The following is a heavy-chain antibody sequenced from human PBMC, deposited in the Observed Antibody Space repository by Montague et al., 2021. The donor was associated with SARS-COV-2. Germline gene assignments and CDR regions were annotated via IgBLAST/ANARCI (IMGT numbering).Heavy chain of an antibody. J-gene: IGHJ4*02. Sequence: SLRLSCAASGFTSGDYQMTWVRQAPGKGLQWVANINQDETAKTYVDSVKGRFTISRDNAKNSLILQMSSLKVEDTAVYYCARSPRGSGTGWLDYWGQGTLVTVSS. V-gene: IGHV3-7*01. CDR1: GFTSGDYQ. CDR2: INQDETAK. D-gene: IGHD3/OR15-3a*01. CDR3: ARSPRGSGTGWLDY.